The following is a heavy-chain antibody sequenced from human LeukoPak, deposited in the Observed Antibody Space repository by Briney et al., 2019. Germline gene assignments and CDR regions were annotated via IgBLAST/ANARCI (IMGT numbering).Heavy chain of an antibody. D-gene: IGHD3-10*01. CDR3: ARAPRTYYYGSGEPN. J-gene: IGHJ4*02. CDR1: GGSISSGDYY. CDR2: IYYSGST. V-gene: IGHV4-30-4*01. Sequence: SSETLSLTCTVSGGSISSGDYYWSWIRQPPGKGLEWIGYIYYSGSTYYNPSLKSRVTISVDTSKNQFSLKLSSVTAADTAVYYCARAPRTYYYGSGEPNWGQGALVTVSS.